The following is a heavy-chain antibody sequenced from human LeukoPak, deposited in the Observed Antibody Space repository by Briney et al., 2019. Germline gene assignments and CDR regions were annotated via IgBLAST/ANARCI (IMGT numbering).Heavy chain of an antibody. CDR2: ISAYNGNT. D-gene: IGHD4-17*01. CDR3: ARERPLRTFDI. CDR1: GYTFTSYG. J-gene: IGHJ3*02. V-gene: IGHV1-18*01. Sequence: ASVKVSCKASGYTFTSYGISWVRQAPGQGLKWMGWISAYNGNTNYAQKPQGRVTMTTDTSTSTAYMELRSLRSDDTAVYYCARERPLRTFDIWGQGTMVTVSS.